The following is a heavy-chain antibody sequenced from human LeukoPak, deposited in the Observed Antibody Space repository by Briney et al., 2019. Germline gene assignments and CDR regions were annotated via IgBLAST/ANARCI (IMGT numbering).Heavy chain of an antibody. CDR1: GGSISSGSYY. CDR2: KYTSGST. Sequence: SQTLSLTCTVSGGSISSGSYYWRWIRQPAGKGLEWIGRKYTSGSTNYNPSLKSRVTISVDTSKNQFSLKVSSVTAADTAVYYCARNRVEMADAYDAFDIWGQGTMVTVSS. D-gene: IGHD5-24*01. J-gene: IGHJ3*02. V-gene: IGHV4-61*02. CDR3: ARNRVEMADAYDAFDI.